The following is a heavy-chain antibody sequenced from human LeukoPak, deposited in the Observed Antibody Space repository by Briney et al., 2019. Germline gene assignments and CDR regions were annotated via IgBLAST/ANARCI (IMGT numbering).Heavy chain of an antibody. CDR2: IYYSGST. D-gene: IGHD2-2*01. CDR3: TRLQVGPAVTPGSDFDY. Sequence: PSETLSLTCTVSGGSINNYYWSWIRQPPGKGLEWIGYIYYSGSTNYNPSPKSRVTISVDRSKNQFSLKLRSVTAADTAVYYCTRLQVGPAVTPGSDFDYWGQGTLVTVSS. J-gene: IGHJ4*02. V-gene: IGHV4-59*08. CDR1: GGSINNYY.